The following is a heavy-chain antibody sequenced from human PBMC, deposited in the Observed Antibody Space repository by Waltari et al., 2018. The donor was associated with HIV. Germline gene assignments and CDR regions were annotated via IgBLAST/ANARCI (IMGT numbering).Heavy chain of an antibody. J-gene: IGHJ3*01. D-gene: IGHD3-22*01. V-gene: IGHV4-38-2*02. CDR1: GSSISSRYY. CDR2: IYRTGTT. CDR3: ARDQDYYDSSGYSCYAFDP. Sequence: QVRLQESGPGLVKPSETLSLTCSVSGSSISSRYYWGWIRQAPGKGLEWIGIIYRTGTTYYNPSLKSRVSVSLNMSKNQFSLKLSSVTAADTAVYYCARDQDYYDSSGYSCYAFDPWGQGTMVIVSS.